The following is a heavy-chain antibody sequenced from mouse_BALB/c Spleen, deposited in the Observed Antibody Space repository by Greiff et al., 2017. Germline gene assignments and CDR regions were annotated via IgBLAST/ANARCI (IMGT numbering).Heavy chain of an antibody. Sequence: VQRVESGPGLVAPSQSLSITCPVSGFSLTSYGVHWVRQPPGKGLEWLGVIWAGGSTNYNSALMSRLSISKDNSKSQVFLKMNSLQTDDTAMYYCARDGYSWFAYWGQGTLVTVSA. D-gene: IGHD2-3*01. V-gene: IGHV2-9*02. CDR3: ARDGYSWFAY. CDR1: GFSLTSYG. CDR2: IWAGGST. J-gene: IGHJ3*01.